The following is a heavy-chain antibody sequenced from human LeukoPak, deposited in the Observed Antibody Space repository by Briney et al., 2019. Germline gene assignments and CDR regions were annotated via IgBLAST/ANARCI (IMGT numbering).Heavy chain of an antibody. CDR3: ARGYCSSTSCYFFDY. V-gene: IGHV7-4-1*02. J-gene: IGHJ4*02. CDR1: GYTFTSYA. Sequence: ASVKVSCKASGYTFTSYAMNWVRQAPGQGLEWRGWINTNAGNPTYAQGFTGRFVFSLDTSVSTAYLQISSLKAEDTAVYYCARGYCSSTSCYFFDYWGQGTLVTVSS. CDR2: INTNAGNP. D-gene: IGHD2-2*01.